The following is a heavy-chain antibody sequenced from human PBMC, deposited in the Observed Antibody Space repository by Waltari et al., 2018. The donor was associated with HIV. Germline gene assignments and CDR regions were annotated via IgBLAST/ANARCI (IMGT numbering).Heavy chain of an antibody. D-gene: IGHD5-12*01. J-gene: IGHJ5*02. Sequence: QLQESGPGLVKPSQTLSLTCTVSGGSLSSGSYHWSWIRQPAGKGLEWIGRRDTRGSTDYNPSLKSRATISGDTSKNQFSLKLSSVTAADTAVYYCARGVVGGYDLGNNWFDPWGQGTLVTVSS. CDR2: RDTRGST. CDR1: GGSLSSGSYH. V-gene: IGHV4-61*02. CDR3: ARGVVGGYDLGNNWFDP.